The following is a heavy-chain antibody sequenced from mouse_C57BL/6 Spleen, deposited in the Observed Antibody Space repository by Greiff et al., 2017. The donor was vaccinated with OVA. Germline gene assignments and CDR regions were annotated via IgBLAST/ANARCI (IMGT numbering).Heavy chain of an antibody. J-gene: IGHJ1*03. Sequence: QVQLKQPGAELVMPGASVKLSCKASGYTFTSYWMHWVKQRPGQGLEWIGEIDPSDSYTNYNQKFKGKSTLTVDKSSSTAYMKLSSLTSEDSAVYYCARGFPHWYFDVWGTGTTVTVSS. CDR3: ARGFPHWYFDV. CDR1: GYTFTSYW. V-gene: IGHV1-69*01. CDR2: IDPSDSYT.